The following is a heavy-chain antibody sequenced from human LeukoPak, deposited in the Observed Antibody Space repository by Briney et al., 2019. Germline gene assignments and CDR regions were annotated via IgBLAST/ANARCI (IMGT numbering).Heavy chain of an antibody. D-gene: IGHD1-26*01. CDR2: MNPNSGNT. CDR1: GYTFTSYD. J-gene: IGHJ6*03. Sequence: ASVKVSCKASGYTFTSYDINWVRQATGQGLEWMGWMNPNSGNTGYAQKFQGRVTMTRNTSISTAYMELSSLRSEDTAVYYCARALSGRDYYYYYYMDVWGKGTTVTVSS. V-gene: IGHV1-8*01. CDR3: ARALSGRDYYYYYYMDV.